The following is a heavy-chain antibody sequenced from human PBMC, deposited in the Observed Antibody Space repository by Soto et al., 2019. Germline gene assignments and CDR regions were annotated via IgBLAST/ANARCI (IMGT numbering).Heavy chain of an antibody. Sequence: SGPTLVNPTQTLTLTCTFSGFSSSTSGVGVGWIRQPPGKALEWVALISWDDDNRYSPSLRSRLAIPKDTSNNQVVLTMTNMDPVDTAPYFCAHRVIHPRDWNYGDFDYRGQGTLVTVS. CDR2: ISWDDDN. J-gene: IGHJ4*02. V-gene: IGHV2-5*02. CDR3: AHRVIHPRDWNYGDFDY. D-gene: IGHD1-7*01. CDR1: GFSSSTSGVG.